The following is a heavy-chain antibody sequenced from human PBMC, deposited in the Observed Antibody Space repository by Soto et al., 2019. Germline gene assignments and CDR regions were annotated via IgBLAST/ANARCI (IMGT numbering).Heavy chain of an antibody. CDR1: GFTFSSYG. D-gene: IGHD6-13*01. Sequence: EVPLLESGGGLVQPGGSLRLSCAASGFTFSSYGMSWVRQAPGKGLEWVSAISGSGGSTYYADSVKGRFTFSRDNSKNTLYLQMNSLISEDTAVYYCAKGSGSSWYSSWGQGTLVTVSS. CDR2: ISGSGGST. J-gene: IGHJ4*02. V-gene: IGHV3-23*01. CDR3: AKGSGSSWYSS.